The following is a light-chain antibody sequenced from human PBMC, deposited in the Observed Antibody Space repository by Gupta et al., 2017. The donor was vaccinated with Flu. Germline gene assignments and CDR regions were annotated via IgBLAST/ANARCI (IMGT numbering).Light chain of an antibody. CDR2: EDS. J-gene: IGLJ2*01. CDR3: SSSNTSNTTLV. Sequence: QSALTQPASVSGSPGQSITISCTGTSGDLGGYNYVSWYQQHPGKAPKLMIFEDSNRPSGVAASRFASTNGNKAASTTIGRQDDEDEDYYCSSSNTSNTTLVFGGGTKLTVL. CDR1: SGDLGGYNY. V-gene: IGLV2-14*01.